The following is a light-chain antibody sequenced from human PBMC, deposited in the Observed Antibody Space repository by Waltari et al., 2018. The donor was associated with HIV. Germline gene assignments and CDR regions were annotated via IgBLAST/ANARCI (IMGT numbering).Light chain of an antibody. CDR2: DVV. J-gene: IGLJ1*01. CDR1: RSDVWDYNV. CDR3: CSYAGSSTYYD. Sequence: SSLTLPASFYGSSGWWIPIDCTGTRSDVWDYNVRPWYQQHPGKAPKFIFNDVVKRPLGVSIRFSGSKAGKKVYLTISGLQAEYDADYYCCSYAGSSTYYDFRSGTKVT. V-gene: IGLV2-23*02.